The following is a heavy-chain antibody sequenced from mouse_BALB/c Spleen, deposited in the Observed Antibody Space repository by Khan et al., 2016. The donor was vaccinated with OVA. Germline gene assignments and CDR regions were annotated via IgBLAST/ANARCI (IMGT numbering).Heavy chain of an antibody. CDR1: GFSLSRYN. CDR2: ICGGGDT. Sequence: QVQLKESGPGLVAPSQSLSITCTVSGFSLSRYNIHWVRQPPGKGLEWLGMICGGGDTDYNSTLKSRLSICKDNSKSHVFLKMNSLQTDDTAMYYCARAYYRYDGDYAMDYWGQGTSVTVSA. V-gene: IGHV2-6-4*01. J-gene: IGHJ4*01. D-gene: IGHD2-14*01. CDR3: ARAYYRYDGDYAMDY.